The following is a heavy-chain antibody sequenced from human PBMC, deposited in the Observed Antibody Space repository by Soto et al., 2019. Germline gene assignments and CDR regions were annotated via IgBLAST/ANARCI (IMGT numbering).Heavy chain of an antibody. CDR1: GFSFSSYT. D-gene: IGHD6-19*01. Sequence: EVQLVESGGGLVKPGGSLRLSCAASGFSFSSYTMNWVRQAPGKGLDWVSAISPTSSCIYYADSVKGRVTISTDNAKNSLYLQLTSVRAEDTAVYYCAIDSPPAAPYSSAWTGWFDPWGQGTLVTVSS. J-gene: IGHJ5*02. CDR2: ISPTSSCI. V-gene: IGHV3-21*01. CDR3: AIDSPPAAPYSSAWTGWFDP.